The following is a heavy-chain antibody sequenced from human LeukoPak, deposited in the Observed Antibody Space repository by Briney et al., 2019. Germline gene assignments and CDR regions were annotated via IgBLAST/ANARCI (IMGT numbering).Heavy chain of an antibody. CDR3: VKGRITMIVGVLGY. CDR1: GFTFSSYA. CDR2: ISSNGGST. J-gene: IGHJ4*02. Sequence: PGGSLRLSCSASGFTFSSYAMHWVRQAPGQGLEYVSAISSNGGSTYYADSVKGRFTISRDNSKNTLYLQMSSLRAEDTAVYYCVKGRITMIVGVLGYWGQGTLVTVSS. V-gene: IGHV3-64D*06. D-gene: IGHD3-22*01.